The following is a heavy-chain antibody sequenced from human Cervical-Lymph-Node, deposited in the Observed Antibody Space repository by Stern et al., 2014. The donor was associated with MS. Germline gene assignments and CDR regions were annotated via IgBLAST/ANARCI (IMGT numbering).Heavy chain of an antibody. Sequence: EVQLVESGAEVKKPGESLKISCKGSGYSFTKYWIGWVRQMPGKGLEWMGVIYPGDSDTRYSPSFQGRVTISADKSISTAYLQWSSLKASDTAMYYCARHRQQTLYGMDVWGKGTTVTVSS. CDR1: GYSFTKYW. CDR3: ARHRQQTLYGMDV. J-gene: IGHJ6*04. V-gene: IGHV5-51*01. D-gene: IGHD6-13*01. CDR2: IYPGDSDT.